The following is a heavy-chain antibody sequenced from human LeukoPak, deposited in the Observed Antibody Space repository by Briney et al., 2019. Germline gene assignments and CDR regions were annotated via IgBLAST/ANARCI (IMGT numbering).Heavy chain of an antibody. CDR3: ASLGDYDSSGYRYFDL. CDR1: GASISSYY. D-gene: IGHD3-22*01. J-gene: IGHJ2*01. CDR2: IYYSGST. V-gene: IGHV4-59*01. Sequence: SETLSLTCTVSGASISSYYWSWIRQPPGKGLEWIGYIYYSGSTNYNPSLKSRVTISVDTSKNQFSLKLSSVTAADTAVYYCASLGDYDSSGYRYFDLWGRGTLVTVSS.